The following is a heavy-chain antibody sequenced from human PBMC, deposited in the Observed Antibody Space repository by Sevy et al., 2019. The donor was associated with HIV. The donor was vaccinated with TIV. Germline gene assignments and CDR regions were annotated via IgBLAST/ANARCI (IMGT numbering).Heavy chain of an antibody. V-gene: IGHV3-30*03. D-gene: IGHD6-13*01. CDR3: ARDSGYSINWYPAY. CDR2: MSYDGSYK. Sequence: SCAASGFTFSSHGMHWVRQAPGKGLEWVAVMSYDGSYKSYGDSVKGRFTISRDDSKNTLYLQMNSLRPEDTDMYYCARDSGYSINWYPAYWGQGTLVTVSS. J-gene: IGHJ4*02. CDR1: GFTFSSHG.